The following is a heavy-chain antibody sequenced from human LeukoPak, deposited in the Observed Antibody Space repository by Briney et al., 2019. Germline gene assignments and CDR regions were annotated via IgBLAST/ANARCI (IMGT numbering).Heavy chain of an antibody. CDR1: GGSISSGGYY. V-gene: IGHV4-31*03. D-gene: IGHD1-1*01. CDR2: IYYRGST. J-gene: IGHJ4*02. Sequence: SQTLSLTCTVPGGSISSGGYYWTWVRQHPGKVLEWIGYIYYRGSTHYNPSRTSRVTISVDTSKNQFSLQLSSVTAADTAVYYCARSRYTWNDVLDYWGQGTLVTVSS. CDR3: ARSRYTWNDVLDY.